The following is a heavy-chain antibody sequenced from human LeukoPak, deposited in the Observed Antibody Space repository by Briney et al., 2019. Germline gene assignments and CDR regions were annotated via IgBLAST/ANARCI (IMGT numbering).Heavy chain of an antibody. CDR3: ARVQPTYYYDSSGSEYYFDY. Sequence: KPSETLSLTCTASGGSISSYYWSWIRQPPGKGLEWIGYIYYNGNTNYNPSLKSRVTISVDTSKNQFSLKLSSVTAADTAVYYCARVQPTYYYDSSGSEYYFDYWGQGTLVTVSS. J-gene: IGHJ4*02. V-gene: IGHV4-59*08. D-gene: IGHD3-22*01. CDR1: GGSISSYY. CDR2: IYYNGNT.